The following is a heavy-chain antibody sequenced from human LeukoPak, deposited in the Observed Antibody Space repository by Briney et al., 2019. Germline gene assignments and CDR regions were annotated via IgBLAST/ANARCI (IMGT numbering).Heavy chain of an antibody. J-gene: IGHJ4*02. CDR1: VGSTTGYY. Sequence: SQTLSLTSAVSVGSTTGYYSSWIPHPPGKGVEWSGYIYCRVATTYNPSLKRRVTISAATSQNQFSLNLNSGTAADTAVYSCARRSDFWSPVSDFSFEYWGQGALVTASS. CDR2: IYCRVAT. D-gene: IGHD3-3*01. CDR3: ARRSDFWSPVSDFSFEY. V-gene: IGHV4-59*08.